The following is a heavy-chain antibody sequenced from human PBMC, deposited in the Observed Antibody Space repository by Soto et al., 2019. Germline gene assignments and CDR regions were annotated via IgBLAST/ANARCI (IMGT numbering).Heavy chain of an antibody. D-gene: IGHD3-10*01. Sequence: SVKVSCKASGGTFSSDAISWVRPAPVQGLECSVCIIPIFGTANYPQKFQGRVTITAAQSTSTAYMELSSLRSADTAVYYCARFEHGSGSYTDYGGQGTLVTVSS. J-gene: IGHJ4*02. CDR3: ARFEHGSGSYTDY. V-gene: IGHV1-69*13. CDR1: GGTFSSDA. CDR2: IIPIFGTA.